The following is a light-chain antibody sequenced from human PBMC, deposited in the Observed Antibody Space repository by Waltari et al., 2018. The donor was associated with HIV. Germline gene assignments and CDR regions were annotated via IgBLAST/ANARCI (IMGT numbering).Light chain of an antibody. J-gene: IGKJ1*01. CDR2: GAS. Sequence: EIVLTQSPGTLSLSPGDRATLSCRASQNVASNNLAWYQQRAGQAPRLLIYGASSRATGIPDRFSGSGSGTDFTLTVNRLEPEDFAVYYCHQYAASPRTFGQGTKVEIK. V-gene: IGKV3-20*01. CDR1: QNVASNN. CDR3: HQYAASPRT.